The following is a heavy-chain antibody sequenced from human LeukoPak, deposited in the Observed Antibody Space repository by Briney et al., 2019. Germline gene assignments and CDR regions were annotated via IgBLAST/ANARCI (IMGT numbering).Heavy chain of an antibody. CDR3: ARVLAGGASSHYDYVWGSYHVNDAFDI. CDR2: MNPNSGNT. V-gene: IGHV1-8*01. CDR1: GYTFTSED. J-gene: IGHJ3*02. D-gene: IGHD3-16*01. Sequence: ASVKVSSKASGYTFTSEDINWVRQATGQGLEWMGWMNPNSGNTGYAQKFQGRVTMTRNTSISTAYMELSSLRSEDTAVNYCARVLAGGASSHYDYVWGSYHVNDAFDIWGQGTMVTVSS.